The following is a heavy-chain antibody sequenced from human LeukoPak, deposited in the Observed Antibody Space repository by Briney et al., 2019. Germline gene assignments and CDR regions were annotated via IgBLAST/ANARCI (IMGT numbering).Heavy chain of an antibody. J-gene: IGHJ4*02. V-gene: IGHV4-61*02. D-gene: IGHD5-18*01. CDR3: AREWIQVYYFDY. CDR2: IYTSGST. CDR1: GGFISSGSYY. Sequence: SETLSLTCTVSGGFISSGSYYWSWIRQPAGKGLEWIGRIYTSGSTNYNPSLKSRVTISVDTSKNQFSLKLSSVTAADTAVYYCAREWIQVYYFDYWGQGTLVTVSS.